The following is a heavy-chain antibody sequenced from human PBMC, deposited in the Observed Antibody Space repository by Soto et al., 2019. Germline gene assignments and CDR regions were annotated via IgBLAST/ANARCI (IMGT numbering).Heavy chain of an antibody. J-gene: IGHJ3*02. Sequence: QLQLQESGPGLVKPSETLSLTCSVSGDSLSSSYYYWGWIRQPPGERLEWIASVAYTGSAYYSPSLRSRVTISVDTSNNDFSLKVDSVSAADTALYYCARQGINRGFGPGAFDIWGQGTTVIVSS. D-gene: IGHD1-20*01. CDR2: VAYTGSA. V-gene: IGHV4-39*01. CDR1: GDSLSSSYYY. CDR3: ARQGINRGFGPGAFDI.